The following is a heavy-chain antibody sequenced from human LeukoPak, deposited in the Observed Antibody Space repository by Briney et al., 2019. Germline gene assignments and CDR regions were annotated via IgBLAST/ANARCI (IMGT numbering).Heavy chain of an antibody. CDR3: TLNIFDY. CDR1: GFSFSNAW. J-gene: IGHJ4*02. Sequence: GGSLRLSCPASGFSFSNAWMSWVGQAPGKGLEWVGRIKSKTDGGTTDYAAPVKGRFTISRDDSKNTLLLQMNSLKTEDTAVYYCTLNIFDYWGQGTLVTVSS. CDR2: IKSKTDGGTT. V-gene: IGHV3-15*01.